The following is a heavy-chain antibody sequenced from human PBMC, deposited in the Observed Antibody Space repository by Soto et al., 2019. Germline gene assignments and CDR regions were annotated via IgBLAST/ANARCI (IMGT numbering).Heavy chain of an antibody. J-gene: IGHJ4*02. V-gene: IGHV3-15*01. CDR1: GFTFSSYG. CDR2: ISYDGGTT. Sequence: GGSLRLSCAASGFTFSSYGMHWVRQAPGKGLEWVAVISYDGGTTDYAATVKGRFTISRDDSKNTMYLQMNNLKTEDTAVYYCTTVAYGEYVSDYWGQGTLVTVSS. D-gene: IGHD4-17*01. CDR3: TTVAYGEYVSDY.